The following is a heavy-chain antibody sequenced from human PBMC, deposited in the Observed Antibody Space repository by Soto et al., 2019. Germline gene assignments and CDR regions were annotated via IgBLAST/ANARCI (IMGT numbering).Heavy chain of an antibody. Sequence: PSETLSLTCAVSGGSISSSNWWSWVRQPPGKGLEWIGEIYHSGSTNYNPSLTSRVTISVDKSKNQLSLKLSSVTAADTSVYYCAREHSWNYEDYYYYGMDVWGQGTTVT. D-gene: IGHD1-7*01. V-gene: IGHV4-4*02. CDR3: AREHSWNYEDYYYYGMDV. CDR1: GGSISSSNW. CDR2: IYHSGST. J-gene: IGHJ6*02.